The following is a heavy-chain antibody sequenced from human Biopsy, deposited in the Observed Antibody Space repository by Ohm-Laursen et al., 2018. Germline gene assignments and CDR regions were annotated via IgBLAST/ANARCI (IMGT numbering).Heavy chain of an antibody. Sequence: SDTLSLTWAVSGGSISSFYWTWIRRPPGKGPEWIGDISDSGSTNYKPSLKSRVIISVDTSKNQFSLTLSSVTAADTAVYYCARRGSGGRSFDHWGQGTLVTVSS. CDR2: ISDSGST. D-gene: IGHD2-15*01. CDR3: ARRGSGGRSFDH. CDR1: GGSISSFY. J-gene: IGHJ4*02. V-gene: IGHV4-59*08.